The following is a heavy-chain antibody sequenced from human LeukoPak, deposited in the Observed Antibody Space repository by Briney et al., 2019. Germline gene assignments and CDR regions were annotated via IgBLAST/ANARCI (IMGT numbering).Heavy chain of an antibody. J-gene: IGHJ4*02. CDR2: IWYDGSNK. D-gene: IGHD3-16*02. V-gene: IGHV3-33*01. CDR1: GFTFSSYG. Sequence: SGGSLRLSCAASGFTFSSYGMHWVRQAPGKGLEWVAVIWYDGSNKYYADSVKGRFTISRDNSKNTLYLQMNSLRAEDTAVYYCARGYYDYVWGSYRYTHFDYWGQGTLATVSS. CDR3: ARGYYDYVWGSYRYTHFDY.